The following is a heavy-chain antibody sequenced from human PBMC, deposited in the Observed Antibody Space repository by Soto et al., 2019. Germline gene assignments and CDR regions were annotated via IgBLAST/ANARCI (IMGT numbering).Heavy chain of an antibody. Sequence: APGKGSRQASGFTLTTHGISWVRQAPGQGLEWMGWISAYNGNTNYAQKLQGRVTMTTDTSTSTAYMELRSLRSDDTAVYYCARSVRNWFDPWGQGTLVTVSS. V-gene: IGHV1-18*01. CDR3: ARSVRNWFDP. J-gene: IGHJ5*02. CDR2: ISAYNGNT. CDR1: GFTLTTHG.